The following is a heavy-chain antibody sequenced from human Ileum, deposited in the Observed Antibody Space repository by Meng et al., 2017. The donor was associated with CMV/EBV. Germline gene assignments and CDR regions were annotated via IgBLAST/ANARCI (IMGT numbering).Heavy chain of an antibody. D-gene: IGHD6-6*01. J-gene: IGHJ4*02. CDR3: ARIGYSSSSFDY. CDR2: IKQDGSEK. Sequence: GESLKISCAASGFPYINYWMSWVRLAPGKGLEWVANIKQDGSEKYYVASVKGRFTASRDNAKNSLYLLMTGLRAEDTAMYYCARIGYSSSSFDYWGQGILVTVSS. V-gene: IGHV3-7*01. CDR1: GFPYINYW.